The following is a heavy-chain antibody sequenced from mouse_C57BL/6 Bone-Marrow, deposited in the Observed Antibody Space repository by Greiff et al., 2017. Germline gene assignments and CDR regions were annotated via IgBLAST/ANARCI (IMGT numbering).Heavy chain of an antibody. CDR2: INPNNGGT. CDR3: ARKEADGYPWFAY. CDR1: GYTFTDYY. V-gene: IGHV1-26*01. J-gene: IGHJ3*01. D-gene: IGHD2-3*01. Sequence: VQLQQSGPELVKPGASVKISCKASGYTFTDYYMNWVKQSHGKSLEWIGDINPNNGGTSYNQKFKGKATLTVDKSSSTAYMELRSLTSEDSAVYYCARKEADGYPWFAYWGQGTLVTVSA.